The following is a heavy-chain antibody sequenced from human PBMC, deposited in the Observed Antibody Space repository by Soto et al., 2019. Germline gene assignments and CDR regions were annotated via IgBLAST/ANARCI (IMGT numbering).Heavy chain of an antibody. J-gene: IGHJ4*02. D-gene: IGHD6-6*01. CDR3: ARDLGDRDRSSPIPHFDY. CDR1: GGTFSSYA. Sequence: ASVKVSCKASGGTFSSYAISWVRQAPGQGLEWMGGIIPIFGTANYAQKFQGRVTITADESTSTAYMELSSLRSEDTAVYYCARDLGDRDRSSPIPHFDYWGQGTLVTVSS. V-gene: IGHV1-69*13. CDR2: IIPIFGTA.